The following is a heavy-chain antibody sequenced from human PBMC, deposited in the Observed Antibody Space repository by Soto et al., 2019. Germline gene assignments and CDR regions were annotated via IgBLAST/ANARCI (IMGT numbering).Heavy chain of an antibody. CDR3: ARDWTHYDSSGPGDY. V-gene: IGHV1-3*01. J-gene: IGHJ4*02. CDR2: INAGNGDT. Sequence: ASVKVSCKASGYTFTSYPMHWVRQAPGQGLEWMGWINAGNGDTKYSQKFQGRVTITRDTSANKVYMEPSSLRSQARAVFYCARDWTHYDSSGPGDYWGQGTLVTVSS. CDR1: GYTFTSYP. D-gene: IGHD3-22*01.